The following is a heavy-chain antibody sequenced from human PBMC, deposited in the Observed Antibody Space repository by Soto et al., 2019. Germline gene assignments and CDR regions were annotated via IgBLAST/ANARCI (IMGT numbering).Heavy chain of an antibody. V-gene: IGHV3-30-3*01. CDR3: ARGPSSLTRFDY. Sequence: PGESLKISCAASGFTFSSYAMNWVRQAPGKGLEWVAVISYDGSNKYYADSVKGRFTISRDNSKNTLYLQMNSLRAEDTAVYYCARGPSSLTRFDYWGQGTLVTVSS. D-gene: IGHD2-2*01. CDR2: ISYDGSNK. J-gene: IGHJ4*02. CDR1: GFTFSSYA.